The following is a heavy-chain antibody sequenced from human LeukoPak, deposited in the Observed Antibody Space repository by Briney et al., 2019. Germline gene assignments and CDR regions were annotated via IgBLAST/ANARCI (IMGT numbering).Heavy chain of an antibody. CDR1: GGSISSYY. J-gene: IGHJ3*02. V-gene: IGHV4-59*01. Sequence: SETLSLTCTVSGGSISSYYWSWIRQPPGKGLEWIGYIYYSGSTNYNPSLKSRVTISVDTSKNQFSLKLSSVTAADTAVYYCARKEGPMVRGVHDAFDIWGQGTMVTVSS. CDR3: ARKEGPMVRGVHDAFDI. D-gene: IGHD3-10*01. CDR2: IYYSGST.